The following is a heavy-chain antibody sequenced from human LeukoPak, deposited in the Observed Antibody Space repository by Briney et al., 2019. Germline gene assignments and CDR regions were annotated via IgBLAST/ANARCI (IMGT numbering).Heavy chain of an antibody. CDR1: GLSISANS. V-gene: IGHV4-59*13. J-gene: IGHJ4*02. Sequence: SETLSLTCTVSGLSISANSWSWIRQPPGKGLEWIGYIYNSVTTNYNPSLTSRVTISVDTSKNQLSLKLSSATAADTAVYYCARGARSSDYLGQGTLVTVSS. D-gene: IGHD3-10*01. CDR2: IYNSVTT. CDR3: ARGARSSDY.